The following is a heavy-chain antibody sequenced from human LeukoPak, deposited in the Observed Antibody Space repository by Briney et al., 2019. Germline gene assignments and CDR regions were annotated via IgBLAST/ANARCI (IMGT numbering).Heavy chain of an antibody. Sequence: SQTLSLTRTVSGASISSGSYYWNWIRQPAGKGLEWIGRIYTSGSTNYNPSLKSRVTVSLDTSKNQFSLKLSSVTAADTAVYYCASRTPDDYYYYMDVWGKGTTVTVSS. V-gene: IGHV4-61*02. CDR2: IYTSGST. D-gene: IGHD2-2*01. J-gene: IGHJ6*03. CDR3: ASRTPDDYYYYMDV. CDR1: GASISSGSYY.